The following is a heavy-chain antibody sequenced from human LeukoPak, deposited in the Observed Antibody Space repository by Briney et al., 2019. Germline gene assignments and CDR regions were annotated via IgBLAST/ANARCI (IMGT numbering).Heavy chain of an antibody. CDR3: AKNSDCSGGSCYHYYYYGMDV. J-gene: IGHJ6*02. CDR2: ISYDGSNK. V-gene: IGHV3-30*18. Sequence: PGGSLRLSCAASGFTFSSYGMHWVRQAPGKGLEWVAVISYDGSNKYYAGSVKGRFTISRDNSKNTLYLQMNSLRAEDTAVYYCAKNSDCSGGSCYHYYYYGMDVWGQGTTVTVSS. CDR1: GFTFSSYG. D-gene: IGHD2-15*01.